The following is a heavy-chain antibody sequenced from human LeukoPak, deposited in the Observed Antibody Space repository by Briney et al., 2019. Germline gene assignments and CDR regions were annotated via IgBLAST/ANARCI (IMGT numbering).Heavy chain of an antibody. V-gene: IGHV1-18*01. D-gene: IGHD3-22*01. CDR3: ARDSPQTDYYYDSSGYYPAGY. CDR2: ISAYNGNT. CDR1: GYTFTSYG. J-gene: IGHJ4*02. Sequence: GASVKVSCKASGYTFTSYGISWVRQAPGQGLEWMGWISAYNGNTNYAQKLQGRVTVTTDTSTSTAYMELRSLRSDDTAVYYCARDSPQTDYYYDSSGYYPAGYWGQGTLVTVSS.